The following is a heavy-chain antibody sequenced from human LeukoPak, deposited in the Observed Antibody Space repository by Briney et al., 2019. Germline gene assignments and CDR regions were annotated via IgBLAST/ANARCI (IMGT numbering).Heavy chain of an antibody. V-gene: IGHV1-69*01. CDR3: ARDVVTVDDYYYGMDV. CDR1: GGTFSSYA. J-gene: IGHJ6*02. Sequence: GSSVKVSCKASGGTFSSYAISWVRQAPGQGLEWMGGIIPIFGTANYAQKFQGRVTITADESTSTAYMEQSSLRSEDTAVYYCARDVVTVDDYYYGMDVWGQGTTVTVSS. CDR2: IIPIFGTA. D-gene: IGHD2-15*01.